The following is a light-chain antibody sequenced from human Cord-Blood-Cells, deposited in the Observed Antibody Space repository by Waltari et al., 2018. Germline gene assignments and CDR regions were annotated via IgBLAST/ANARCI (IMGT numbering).Light chain of an antibody. V-gene: IGKV1-5*01. CDR1: QSISSW. CDR3: QQYNSYSVT. CDR2: DAS. J-gene: IGKJ2*01. Sequence: DIQMTQSPSTLSASVGDRVTITCRASQSISSWLAWYQQTPGKAPKLLIYDASSLESGVPSRFSGSGSGTEFTLTISSLQPDDFVTYYCQQYNSYSVTFGQGTKLEIK.